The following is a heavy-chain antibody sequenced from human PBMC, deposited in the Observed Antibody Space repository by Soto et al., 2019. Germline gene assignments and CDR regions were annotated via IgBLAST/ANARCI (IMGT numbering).Heavy chain of an antibody. CDR1: GFTFSSYG. J-gene: IGHJ6*02. CDR2: IWYDGSNK. V-gene: IGHV3-33*01. D-gene: IGHD3-10*01. CDR3: ARDPMVRGVITSYGMDV. Sequence: QVQLVESGGGVVQPGRSLRLSCAASGFTFSSYGMHWVHQAPGKGLEWVAVIWYDGSNKYYADSVKGRFTISRDNSKNTLYLQMNSLRAEDTAVYYCARDPMVRGVITSYGMDVWGQGTTVTVSS.